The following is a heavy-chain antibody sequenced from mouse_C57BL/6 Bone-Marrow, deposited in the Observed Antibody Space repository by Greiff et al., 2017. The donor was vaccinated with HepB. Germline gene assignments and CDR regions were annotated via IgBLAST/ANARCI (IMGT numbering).Heavy chain of an antibody. CDR2: IYPGSGST. Sequence: VQLQQPGAELVKPGASVKMSCKASGYTFTSYWITWVKQRPGQGLEWIGDIYPGSGSTNYNEKFKSKATLTVDTSSSTAYMQLSSLTSEDSAVYYCARFDYYGSSYYAMDYWGQGTSVTVSS. CDR1: GYTFTSYW. D-gene: IGHD1-1*01. V-gene: IGHV1-55*01. J-gene: IGHJ4*01. CDR3: ARFDYYGSSYYAMDY.